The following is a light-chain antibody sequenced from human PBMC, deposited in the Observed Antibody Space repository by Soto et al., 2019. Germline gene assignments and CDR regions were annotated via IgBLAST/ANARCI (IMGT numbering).Light chain of an antibody. Sequence: DIQMTQSPSTLSASVGDRVTITCRASQSISSWLAWYQQKPGKAPKLLIYKASSLESGVPSGFSGSGSGTQFTLTISRLQPDDFATYYCQQYNSYSYTVGQGTKLEIK. CDR2: KAS. V-gene: IGKV1-5*03. CDR3: QQYNSYSYT. CDR1: QSISSW. J-gene: IGKJ2*01.